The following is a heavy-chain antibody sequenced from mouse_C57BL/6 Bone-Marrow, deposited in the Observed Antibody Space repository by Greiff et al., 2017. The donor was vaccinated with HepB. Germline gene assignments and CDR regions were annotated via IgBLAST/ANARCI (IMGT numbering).Heavy chain of an antibody. CDR1: GYTFTSYW. V-gene: IGHV1-50*01. J-gene: IGHJ2*01. Sequence: VKLQQPGAELVKPGASVKLSCKASGYTFTSYWMQWVKQRPGQGLEWIGEIDPSDSYTNYNQKFKGKATLTVDTSSSTAYMQLSSLTSEDSAVYYCARSDYYYGSSYWGQGTTLTVSS. CDR3: ARSDYYYGSSY. D-gene: IGHD1-1*01. CDR2: IDPSDSYT.